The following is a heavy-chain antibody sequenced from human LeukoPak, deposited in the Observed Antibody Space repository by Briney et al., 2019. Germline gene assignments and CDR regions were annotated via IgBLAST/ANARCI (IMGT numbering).Heavy chain of an antibody. J-gene: IGHJ4*02. Sequence: GESLQISCKGSGYRFTNYWIGWVRQMPGKGLEWMGIIYPGDSETRYSPSFQGQVTISADKSISTAYLQWSSLKASDTAMYYCARRRDLYSGSYYPFDYWGQGTLVTVSS. V-gene: IGHV5-51*01. CDR3: ARRRDLYSGSYYPFDY. CDR2: IYPGDSET. CDR1: GYRFTNYW. D-gene: IGHD1-26*01.